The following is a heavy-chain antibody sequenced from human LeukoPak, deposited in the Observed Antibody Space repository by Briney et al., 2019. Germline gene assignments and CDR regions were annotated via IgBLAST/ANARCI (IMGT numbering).Heavy chain of an antibody. V-gene: IGHV4-30-4*01. Sequence: SVTLSLTCTVSGGSISSGDYYWSWIRQPPGKGLEWIGYIYYSGSTYYNPSLKSRVTISVDTSKNQFSLKLSSVTAADTAVYYCARERLWFGESHWGQGTLVTVSS. CDR2: IYYSGST. CDR3: ARERLWFGESH. J-gene: IGHJ4*02. CDR1: GGSISSGDYY. D-gene: IGHD3-10*01.